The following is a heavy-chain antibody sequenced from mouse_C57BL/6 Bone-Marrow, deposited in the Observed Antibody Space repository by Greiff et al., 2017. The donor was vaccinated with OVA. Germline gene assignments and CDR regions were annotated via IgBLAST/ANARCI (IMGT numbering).Heavy chain of an antibody. V-gene: IGHV1-54*01. D-gene: IGHD1-1*01. CDR1: GYAFTNYL. CDR2: LNPGSGGT. CDR3: ARRDYGSSYY. J-gene: IGHJ2*01. Sequence: QVQLQQSGAELVRPGTSVKVSCKASGYAFTNYLIEWVKQRPGQGLEWIGVLNPGSGGTNYNEKFKGKATLTADKSSSTAYMQLSSLTSEDSAVYFCARRDYGSSYYWGQGTTLTVSS.